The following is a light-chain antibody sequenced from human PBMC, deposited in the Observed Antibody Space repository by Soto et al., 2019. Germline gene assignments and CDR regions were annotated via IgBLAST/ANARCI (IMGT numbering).Light chain of an antibody. Sequence: DIQITQSHSSLSASVGDRFTISCRASQSIGTYLNCYQQEPGKAPKLLIYGASSLQSGVPSRFSGSGSGTDFTLTISSLQSEDFAAYYCQQSFTTPYTFGQGTKVDIK. CDR3: QQSFTTPYT. CDR2: GAS. J-gene: IGKJ2*01. V-gene: IGKV1-39*01. CDR1: QSIGTY.